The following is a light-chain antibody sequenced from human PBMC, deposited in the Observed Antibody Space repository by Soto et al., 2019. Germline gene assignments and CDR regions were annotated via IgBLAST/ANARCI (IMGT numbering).Light chain of an antibody. CDR2: DAS. V-gene: IGKV3-11*01. CDR1: QTVSITY. Sequence: PGQSATLSCRASQTVSITYLAWCQQKPGQAPRLLIYDASNRATGIPARFSGSGSGTDFTLTISSLEPEDFAVYYCQQRSNWPPITFGQGTRLEIK. CDR3: QQRSNWPPIT. J-gene: IGKJ5*01.